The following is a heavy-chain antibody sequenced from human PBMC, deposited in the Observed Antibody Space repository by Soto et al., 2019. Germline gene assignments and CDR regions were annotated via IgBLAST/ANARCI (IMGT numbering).Heavy chain of an antibody. CDR1: GFTFSSYA. CDR3: AKALFVAMIVVPIYDY. D-gene: IGHD5-12*01. CDR2: ISGSGGST. V-gene: IGHV3-23*01. Sequence: EVQLLESGGGLVQPGGSLRLSCAASGFTFSSYAMSWVRQAPGKGLEWGSAISGSGGSTYYADSVKGRFTISRDNSTNTLYLQMNSLRSKDTAVYYCAKALFVAMIVVPIYDYWGKGSLVTVSS. J-gene: IGHJ4*02.